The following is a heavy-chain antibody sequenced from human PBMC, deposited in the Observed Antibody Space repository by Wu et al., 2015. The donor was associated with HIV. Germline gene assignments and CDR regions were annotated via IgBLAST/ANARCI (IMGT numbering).Heavy chain of an antibody. D-gene: IGHD3-10*01. CDR1: GDGFTSYA. CDR3: ARLQSLHGLYSNADY. CDR2: INPLFGTT. J-gene: IGHJ4*02. Sequence: QAQLVQFGSEMKKPGSSVKVTCKASGDGFTSYAVSWVRQAPGQGLEWMGGINPLFGTTKYAQKFQGRVTITTDEAKTIVYMELSSLRSEDTAVYYCARLQSLHGLYSNADYWGQGTLVTVSS. V-gene: IGHV1-69*05.